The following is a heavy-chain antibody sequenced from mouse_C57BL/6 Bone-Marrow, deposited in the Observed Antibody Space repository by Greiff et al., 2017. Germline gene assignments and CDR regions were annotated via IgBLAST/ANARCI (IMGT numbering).Heavy chain of an antibody. J-gene: IGHJ4*01. CDR3: ARSPYDDYAIDY. D-gene: IGHD2-12*01. Sequence: QVQLKESGAELVKPGASVKISCKASGYAFSSYWMNWVKQRPGKGLEWIGQIYPGDGDTNYNGKFKGKATLTADKSSSTAYMQLSSLTSEDSAVYFCARSPYDDYAIDYWGQGTSVTVSS. V-gene: IGHV1-80*01. CDR2: IYPGDGDT. CDR1: GYAFSSYW.